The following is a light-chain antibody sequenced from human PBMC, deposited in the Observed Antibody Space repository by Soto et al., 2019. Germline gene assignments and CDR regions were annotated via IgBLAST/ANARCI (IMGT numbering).Light chain of an antibody. Sequence: DIQMTQSPSSLSASVGDRVTITCRASQSISSYLNWYQQKPGQAPKLLIYAASSLQSGVPSRFSGSGSGTDFTLTISSLQPEDFATYYCQQSYSTWGKFGQGTKVEIK. V-gene: IGKV1-39*01. CDR3: QQSYSTWGK. CDR1: QSISSY. CDR2: AAS. J-gene: IGKJ1*01.